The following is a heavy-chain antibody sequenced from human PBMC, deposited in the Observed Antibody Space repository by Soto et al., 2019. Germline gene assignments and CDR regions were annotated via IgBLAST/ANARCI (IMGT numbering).Heavy chain of an antibody. Sequence: WGSLRLSCAASGFNFSGYGVHWVRQAPGKGLQWVAVISYDGSNKYYADSVKGRFTISRDNSKNTLYLQMNSLRAEDTAVYYCARILVGAYFDYWGQGTLVTVS. V-gene: IGHV3-30-3*01. D-gene: IGHD1-26*01. J-gene: IGHJ4*02. CDR2: ISYDGSNK. CDR3: ARILVGAYFDY. CDR1: GFNFSGYG.